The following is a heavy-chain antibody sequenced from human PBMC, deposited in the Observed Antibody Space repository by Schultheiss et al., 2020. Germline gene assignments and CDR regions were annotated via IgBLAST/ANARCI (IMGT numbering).Heavy chain of an antibody. CDR1: GYTFTSYD. D-gene: IGHD1-26*01. CDR3: ARDSMGATGETIYYYYYGMDV. CDR2: ISAYNGNT. Sequence: ASVKVSCKASGYTFTSYDINWVRQATGQGLEWMGWISAYNGNTNYAQKLQGRVTMTTDTSTSTAYMELRSLRSDDTAVYYCARDSMGATGETIYYYYYGMDVWGQGTTVTVSS. J-gene: IGHJ6*02. V-gene: IGHV1-18*01.